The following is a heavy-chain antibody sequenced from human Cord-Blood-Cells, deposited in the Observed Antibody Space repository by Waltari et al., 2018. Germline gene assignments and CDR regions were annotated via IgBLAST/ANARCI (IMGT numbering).Heavy chain of an antibody. CDR1: GFTFSSYG. CDR3: AKAHPGYSSSWSVYFDY. CDR2: ILYDGSNK. Sequence: QVQLVESGGGLVQPGGSLRLSCAASGFTFSSYGSPCVRQAPGTGLGLVAVILYDGSNKYYADSVKGRFTISRDNSKNTLYLQMNSLRAEDTAVYYCAKAHPGYSSSWSVYFDYWGQGTLVTVSS. V-gene: IGHV3-30*18. D-gene: IGHD6-13*01. J-gene: IGHJ4*02.